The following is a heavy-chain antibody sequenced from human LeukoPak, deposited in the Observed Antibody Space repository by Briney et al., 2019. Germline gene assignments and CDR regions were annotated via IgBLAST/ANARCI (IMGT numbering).Heavy chain of an antibody. CDR1: GFTFSSYA. Sequence: GRSLRLSCAASGFTFSSYAMHWVRQAPGKGLEWVASISYDGSNKYYADSVKGRFTISRDNSKNTLYLQINSLRAEDTAVYYCARGRIAAGPYYYYYMDVWGKGTTVTVSS. CDR2: ISYDGSNK. V-gene: IGHV3-30-3*01. J-gene: IGHJ6*03. CDR3: ARGRIAAGPYYYYYMDV. D-gene: IGHD6-6*01.